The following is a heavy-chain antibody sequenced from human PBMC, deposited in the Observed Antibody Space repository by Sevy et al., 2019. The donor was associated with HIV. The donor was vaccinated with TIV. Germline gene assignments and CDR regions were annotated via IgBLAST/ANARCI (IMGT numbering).Heavy chain of an antibody. CDR3: AKTLQKLPFHPHYFDY. D-gene: IGHD2-21*02. CDR1: GLTLGSYT. J-gene: IGHJ4*02. Sequence: GGSLRLSGQASGLTLGSYTMNWVGKAPGGGLKWAASISVTGGSKYYADSVKGRFTISRDVSKGLLYLQMNGLTAEDTAIFYCAKTLQKLPFHPHYFDYWGQGTLVTVSS. CDR2: ISVTGGSK. V-gene: IGHV3-23*01.